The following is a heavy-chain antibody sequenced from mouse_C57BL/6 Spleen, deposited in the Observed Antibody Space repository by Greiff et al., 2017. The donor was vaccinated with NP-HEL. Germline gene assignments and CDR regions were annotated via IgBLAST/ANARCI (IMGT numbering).Heavy chain of an antibody. Sequence: DVQLQESGAELVKPGASVKLSCTASGFNITDYYMHWVKQRTEQGLEWIGRIDPEDGETKYAQKFQGKATITADTSSNTAYLQLSSLTSEDTAVYYCAYYDGSYWYFDVWGKGTTVTVSS. CDR1: GFNITDYY. CDR3: AYYDGSYWYFDV. CDR2: IDPEDGET. V-gene: IGHV14-2*01. J-gene: IGHJ1*03. D-gene: IGHD1-1*01.